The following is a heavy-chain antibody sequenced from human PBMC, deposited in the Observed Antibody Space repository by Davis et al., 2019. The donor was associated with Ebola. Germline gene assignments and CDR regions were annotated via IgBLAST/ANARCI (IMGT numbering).Heavy chain of an antibody. D-gene: IGHD3-22*01. CDR1: GGSIISSSSY. CDR2: IYYSGIT. V-gene: IGHV4-39*02. J-gene: IGHJ3*02. CDR3: ARDTRWGGITMIVVVITPTNAFDI. Sequence: GSLRLSCTVSGGSIISSSSYWGWIRQPPRKGLEWIGSIYYSGITYYNPSLKSRVTISVDTSKNQFSLKLRSVTAADTAVYYCARDTRWGGITMIVVVITPTNAFDIWGQGTMVTVSS.